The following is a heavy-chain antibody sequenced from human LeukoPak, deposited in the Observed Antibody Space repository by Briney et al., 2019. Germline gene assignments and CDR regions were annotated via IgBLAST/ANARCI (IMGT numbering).Heavy chain of an antibody. Sequence: PGGSLRLSCAASGFTFSSYSMNWVRQAPGKGLEWVSYISSSSSTIYYADSVKGRFTISRDNAKNSLYLQMNSLRAEDTAVYYCARELLYYSTAFDIWGQGTMVAVSS. V-gene: IGHV3-48*04. CDR3: ARELLYYSTAFDI. CDR1: GFTFSSYS. D-gene: IGHD3-22*01. J-gene: IGHJ3*02. CDR2: ISSSSSTI.